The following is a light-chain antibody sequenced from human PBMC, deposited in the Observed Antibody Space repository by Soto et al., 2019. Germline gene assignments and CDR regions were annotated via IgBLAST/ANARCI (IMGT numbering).Light chain of an antibody. Sequence: QSVLTQPPSASGTPGQRVNISCSGSSSNIGSNYVYWYRQFPGTAPKLLIQRNNQRPSGVRARFSGSKSGTSASLAISGLRSEDEADYYCGGWDDSLSGPVFGGGTKLTVL. J-gene: IGLJ2*01. CDR2: RNN. CDR1: SSNIGSNY. V-gene: IGLV1-47*01. CDR3: GGWDDSLSGPV.